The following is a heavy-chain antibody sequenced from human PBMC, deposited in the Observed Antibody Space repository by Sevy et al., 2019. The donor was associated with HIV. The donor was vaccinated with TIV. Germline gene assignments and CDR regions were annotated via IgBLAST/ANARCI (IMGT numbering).Heavy chain of an antibody. CDR1: GFTFSNYA. J-gene: IGHJ4*02. D-gene: IGHD1-26*01. CDR3: ARGLVGANLGTDY. V-gene: IGHV3-23*01. Sequence: GGSLRLSCAASGFTFSNYAMNWVRQTPGKGLEWVSSISGSGDNTYYADSVKGRFTISRDISYNTVTLQMSSLRAEDTAVSYCARGLVGANLGTDYWGQGSLVTVSS. CDR2: ISGSGDNT.